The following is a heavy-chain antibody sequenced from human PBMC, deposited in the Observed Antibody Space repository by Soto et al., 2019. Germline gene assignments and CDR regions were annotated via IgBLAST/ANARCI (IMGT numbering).Heavy chain of an antibody. Sequence: GESLKISCKGSEYSFTNYWIAWVRQMPGKGLEWMGIIYPGDSDTRYSPSFQGQVTISADKSISTAYLQWGSLRASDTAVYFCARGSGSLLPFFDYWGQGTLVTVSS. J-gene: IGHJ4*02. CDR2: IYPGDSDT. CDR3: ARGSGSLLPFFDY. D-gene: IGHD1-26*01. CDR1: EYSFTNYW. V-gene: IGHV5-51*01.